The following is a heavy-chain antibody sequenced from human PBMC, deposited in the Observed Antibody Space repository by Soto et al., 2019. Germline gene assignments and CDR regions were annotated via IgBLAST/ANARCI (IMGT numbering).Heavy chain of an antibody. CDR2: IYSGGST. V-gene: IGHV3-53*04. CDR3: ARDGPGGAAADPRAMDV. CDR1: GFTVSSNY. J-gene: IGHJ6*02. D-gene: IGHD6-13*01. Sequence: GGSLRLSCAASGFTVSSNYMSWVRQAPGKGLEWVSVIYSGGSTYYADSVKGRFTISRHNSKNTLYLQMNSLRAEDTAVYYCARDGPGGAAADPRAMDVWGQGTTVTVSS.